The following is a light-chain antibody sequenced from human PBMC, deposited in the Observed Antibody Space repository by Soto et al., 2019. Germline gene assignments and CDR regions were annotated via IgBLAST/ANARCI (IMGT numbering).Light chain of an antibody. CDR1: QSISIN. J-gene: IGKJ4*01. Sequence: EVVMTQSPATLSVSTGERATFSCMASQSISINLAWYQQKPGQAPRLLIYAASSRATGIPDRFSGSGSGTDFTLTISSLEPADFAVYYCQQYGSSPLTFGGGTKADI. CDR3: QQYGSSPLT. CDR2: AAS. V-gene: IGKV3-20*01.